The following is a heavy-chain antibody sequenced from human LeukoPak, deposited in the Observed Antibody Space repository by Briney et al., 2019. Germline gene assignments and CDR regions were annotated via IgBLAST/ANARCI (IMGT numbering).Heavy chain of an antibody. V-gene: IGHV3-33*01. CDR1: GFTFTTHG. Sequence: GGSLRLSCAASGFTFTTHGFHWVRQAPGKGLEWVSAIWHDGSKRCYAESVKGRFTISRDNSKNTVYLQLNSLRAEGTAVYYCARDPGASSLDSWGQGTLVTVSS. CDR3: ARDPGASSLDS. CDR2: IWHDGSKR. D-gene: IGHD6-6*01. J-gene: IGHJ4*02.